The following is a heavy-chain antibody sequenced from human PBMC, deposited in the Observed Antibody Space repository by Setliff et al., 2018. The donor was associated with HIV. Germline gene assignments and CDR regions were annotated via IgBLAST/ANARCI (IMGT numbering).Heavy chain of an antibody. CDR1: GFTFSNAW. J-gene: IGHJ4*02. V-gene: IGHV3-15*01. CDR3: TTWQAGNDY. CDR2: IKRKTDGGTA. Sequence: PGGSLRLSCAASGFTFSNAWMSWVRQAPGKGLEWVGRIKRKTDGGTADCAAPVKGRFTISRDDSKSTVYLQMNSLKTEDTAVYYCTTWQAGNDYWGQGTLVTVSS. D-gene: IGHD6-13*01.